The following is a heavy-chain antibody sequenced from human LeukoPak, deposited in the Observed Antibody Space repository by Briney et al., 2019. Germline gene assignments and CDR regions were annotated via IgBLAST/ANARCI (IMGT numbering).Heavy chain of an antibody. CDR2: ISSSSSYI. CDR3: ARGGAAAGTPPTGY. V-gene: IGHV3-21*01. Sequence: GGTLRLSCAASGFTLSSYSMNWVRQAPGKGLEWVSSISSSSSYIYYADSVKGRFTISRDNAKTSQYLQMNSLRAEDTAVYYCARGGAAAGTPPTGYWGQGTLVTVSS. J-gene: IGHJ4*02. CDR1: GFTLSSYS. D-gene: IGHD6-13*01.